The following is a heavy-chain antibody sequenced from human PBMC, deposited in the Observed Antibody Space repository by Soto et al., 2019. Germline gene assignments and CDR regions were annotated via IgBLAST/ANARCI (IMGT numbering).Heavy chain of an antibody. Sequence: SQTLSLTCTLSAGSISSGDYYWGWIRQPPGKGLEWSGYIYYSGSTYYNPSLKTRGPISVETSKNQFSLKLSALTAPATTVDHCARYSNYYDSSGHDWGQGTLVTVSS. V-gene: IGHV4-30-4*01. D-gene: IGHD3-22*01. CDR3: ARYSNYYDSSGHD. CDR1: AGSISSGDYY. J-gene: IGHJ4*02. CDR2: IYYSGST.